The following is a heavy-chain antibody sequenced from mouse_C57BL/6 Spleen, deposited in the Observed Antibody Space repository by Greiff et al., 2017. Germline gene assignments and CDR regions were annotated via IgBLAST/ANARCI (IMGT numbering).Heavy chain of an antibody. V-gene: IGHV1-82*01. CDR2: IYPGDGDT. Sequence: VKVVESGPELVKPGASVKISCKASGYAFSSSWMNWVKQRPGKGLEWIGRIYPGDGDTNYNGKFKGKATLTADKSSSTAYMQLSSLTSEDSAVYFCARVYYYAMDYWGQGTSVTVSS. J-gene: IGHJ4*01. CDR3: ARVYYYAMDY. CDR1: GYAFSSSW.